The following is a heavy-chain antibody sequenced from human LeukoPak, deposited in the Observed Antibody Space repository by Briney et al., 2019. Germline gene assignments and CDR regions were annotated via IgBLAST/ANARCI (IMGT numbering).Heavy chain of an antibody. CDR1: GFTFSDYY. V-gene: IGHV3-11*01. CDR2: ISSSGSTI. CDR3: ARDVFDSSGDDAFDI. J-gene: IGHJ3*02. Sequence: GGSLRLSRAASGFTFSDYYMSWIRQAPGKGLEWVSYISSSGSTIYYADSVKGRFTISRDNAKNSLYLQMNSLRAEDTAVYYCARDVFDSSGDDAFDIWGQGTMVTVSS. D-gene: IGHD3-22*01.